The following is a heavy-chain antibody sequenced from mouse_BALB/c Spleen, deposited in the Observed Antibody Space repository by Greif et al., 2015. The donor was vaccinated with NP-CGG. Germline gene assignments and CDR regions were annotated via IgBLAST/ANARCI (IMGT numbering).Heavy chain of an antibody. J-gene: IGHJ3*01. D-gene: IGHD2-4*01. CDR2: IWAGGNT. CDR3: ARAYDF. Sequence: VHLVESGPGLVAPSQSLSITCTVSGLSLTTYGVHWIRQPPGKGLEWLGIIWAGGNTNYNSALMPRLSISKDNSKSQVFLKMNSLQTDDTAMYYCARAYDFWGQGTLITVSA. V-gene: IGHV2-9*02. CDR1: GLSLTTYG.